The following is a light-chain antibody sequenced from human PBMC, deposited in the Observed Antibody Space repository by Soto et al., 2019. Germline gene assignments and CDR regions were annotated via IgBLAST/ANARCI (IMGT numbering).Light chain of an antibody. J-gene: IGKJ3*01. CDR2: GAF. CDR3: QRYGLSPPFS. Sequence: EVVLTQSPGTLSLSPGERATLSCRASQSVSSNYLAWYQQKPGQAPRLLIYGAFSRATGIPDRFSGSGSGTDFTLTIARLEPEDFAVYYCQRYGLSPPFSFGPGTKVEIK. CDR1: QSVSSNY. V-gene: IGKV3-20*01.